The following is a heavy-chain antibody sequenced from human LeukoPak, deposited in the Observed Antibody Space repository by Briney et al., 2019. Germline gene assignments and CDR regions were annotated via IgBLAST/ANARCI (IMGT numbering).Heavy chain of an antibody. J-gene: IGHJ4*02. CDR3: ARVRSHYYDSSGYQYYFDY. Sequence: SETLSLTCTVSGGSISSYYWSWIRQPAGKGLEWIGRIYTSGSTNYNPPLKSRVTMSVDTSKNQFSLKLSSVTAADTAVYYCARVRSHYYDSSGYQYYFDYWGQGTLVTVSS. CDR1: GGSISSYY. V-gene: IGHV4-4*07. D-gene: IGHD3-22*01. CDR2: IYTSGST.